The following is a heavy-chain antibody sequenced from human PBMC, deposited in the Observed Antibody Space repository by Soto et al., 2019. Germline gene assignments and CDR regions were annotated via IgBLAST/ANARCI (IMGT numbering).Heavy chain of an antibody. J-gene: IGHJ6*02. CDR2: IIPILGTA. CDR1: GGTFSSYA. D-gene: IGHD3-9*01. V-gene: IGHV1-69*01. CDR3: ARGYRLGDYDILTGYLDYYYGMDV. Sequence: QVQLVQSGAEVKKPGSSVKVSCKASGGTFSSYAISWVRQAPGQGLEWMGGIIPILGTANYAQKFQGRVTITADESTSTAYMELSSLGSEDTAVYYCARGYRLGDYDILTGYLDYYYGMDVWGQGTTVTVSS.